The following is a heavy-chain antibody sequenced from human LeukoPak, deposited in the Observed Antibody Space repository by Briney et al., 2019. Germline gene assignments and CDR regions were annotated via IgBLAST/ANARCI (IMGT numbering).Heavy chain of an antibody. Sequence: PGRSLRLSCAASGFTFDDYAMHWVRQAPGKGLEWVSGISWNSGSIGYADSVKGRFTISRDNAKNSLYLQMNSLRAEDMALYYCAKDASELRTSGVFDYWGQGTLVTVSS. CDR1: GFTFDDYA. CDR3: AKDASELRTSGVFDY. J-gene: IGHJ4*02. V-gene: IGHV3-9*03. D-gene: IGHD7-27*01. CDR2: ISWNSGSI.